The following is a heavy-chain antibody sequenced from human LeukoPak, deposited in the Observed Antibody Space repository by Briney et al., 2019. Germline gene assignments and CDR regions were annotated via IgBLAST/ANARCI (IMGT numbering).Heavy chain of an antibody. J-gene: IGHJ4*02. V-gene: IGHV1-8*01. CDR2: MNPDSGNA. D-gene: IGHD1-26*01. CDR3: SRGRSGTYLLAELDY. CDR1: GHTFTGYD. Sequence: ASVKVSCKASGHTFTGYDIHWVRHATGQGLEWMGWMNPDSGNAGSARKFQGRVTFTRDTSISIAFMELSSLRSDDTAVYFCSRGRSGTYLLAELDYWGQGALVTVSS.